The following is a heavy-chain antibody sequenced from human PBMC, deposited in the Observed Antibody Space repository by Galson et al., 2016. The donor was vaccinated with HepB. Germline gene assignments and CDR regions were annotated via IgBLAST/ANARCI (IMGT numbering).Heavy chain of an antibody. Sequence: SVKVSCKASGYTFNTYNMHWVRQAPGQGLEWMGIIKPSGGNTIYAQKFQDRITMTRDTSTSTVYMELISLRSEDTAVDYCASELDHSFSFHYLGQGTLLTVSS. V-gene: IGHV1-46*02. CDR2: IKPSGGNT. D-gene: IGHD1-14*01. CDR3: ASELDHSFSFHY. CDR1: GYTFNTYN. J-gene: IGHJ4*02.